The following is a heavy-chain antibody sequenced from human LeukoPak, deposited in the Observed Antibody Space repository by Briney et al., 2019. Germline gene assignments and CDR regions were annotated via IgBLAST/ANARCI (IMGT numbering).Heavy chain of an antibody. Sequence: PGGSLRLSCASSGFTVSGTHMSGGRQAPGKGLEWVSAMYTGGTTYYSDSVEGRFTISRDTSKNTLYLQMDSLRVEDTAVYYCARDHATFGGGADYWGQGTLVTVSS. V-gene: IGHV3-53*01. J-gene: IGHJ4*02. CDR1: GFTVSGTH. CDR2: MYTGGTT. CDR3: ARDHATFGGGADY. D-gene: IGHD3-16*01.